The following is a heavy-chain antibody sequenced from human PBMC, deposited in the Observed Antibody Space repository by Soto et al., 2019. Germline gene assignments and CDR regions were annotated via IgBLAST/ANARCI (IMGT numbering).Heavy chain of an antibody. Sequence: QVQLVQSGAEVRQPASSVKVSCKTSGGTFSSYAISWVRQAPGQGLEWMGGIVPIVDTSTYAQKFQGRVTIHADESTSTAYMELSSLRSDDTAIYYCVRVVAIPGYPDNWGQGTLVPVSS. J-gene: IGHJ4*02. CDR3: VRVVAIPGYPDN. CDR2: IVPIVDTS. D-gene: IGHD5-12*01. V-gene: IGHV1-69*12. CDR1: GGTFSSYA.